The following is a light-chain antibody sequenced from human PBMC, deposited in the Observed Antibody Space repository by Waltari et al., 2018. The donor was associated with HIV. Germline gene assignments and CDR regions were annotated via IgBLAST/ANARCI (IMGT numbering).Light chain of an antibody. CDR3: QSFDSVVTSSV. J-gene: IGLJ2*01. CDR2: EST. CDR1: SSTIGARYA. V-gene: IGLV1-40*01. Sequence: QSMLTQPPSFSGDPGQRVAISCPGSSSTIGARYALQWHQHIPGTAPKLLIYESTNRPSGVPDRFSASTSGTSASLAITGLQAEDEADYYCQSFDSVVTSSVFGGGTKLTVL.